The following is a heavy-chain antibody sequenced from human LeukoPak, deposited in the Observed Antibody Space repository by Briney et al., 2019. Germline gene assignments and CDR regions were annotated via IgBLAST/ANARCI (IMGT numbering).Heavy chain of an antibody. D-gene: IGHD3-10*01. Sequence: GGSLRLSCAASGFTFSRYWMSWVRQAPGKGLEWVANIKEDGTVKYYVESVKDRFAISRDNAKNSPYLQMNSLRAEDTAVYYCASSITMFDYWGQGTLVTVSS. J-gene: IGHJ4*02. CDR2: IKEDGTVK. CDR1: GFTFSRYW. V-gene: IGHV3-7*02. CDR3: ASSITMFDY.